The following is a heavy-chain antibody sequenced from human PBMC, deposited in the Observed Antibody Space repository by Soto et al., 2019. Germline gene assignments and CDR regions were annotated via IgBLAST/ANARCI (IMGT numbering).Heavy chain of an antibody. CDR2: MWYHGRDL. Sequence: QVQLVESGGGVVQPGRSLRLSCAASRFSFSDYVMHWVRQAPGKGLDWVAVMWYHGRDLFYADSVKGRFTISRDNSKNTLYLQMNSLRAEDTAVYYCARDQGGQSGNFIFDTWGQGTLVTVSS. J-gene: IGHJ4*02. D-gene: IGHD3-16*01. V-gene: IGHV3-33*01. CDR3: ARDQGGQSGNFIFDT. CDR1: RFSFSDYV.